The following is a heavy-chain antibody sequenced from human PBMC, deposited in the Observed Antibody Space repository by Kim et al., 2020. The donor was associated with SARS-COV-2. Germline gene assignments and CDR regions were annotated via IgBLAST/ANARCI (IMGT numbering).Heavy chain of an antibody. Sequence: SETLSLTCTVSGGSISSYYWSWIRQPPGKGLEWIGYIYYSGSTNYNPSLKSRVTISVDTSKNQFSLKLSSVTAADTAVYYCATGYDFWSGYSDLYYYYYMDVWGKGTTVTVSS. CDR2: IYYSGST. D-gene: IGHD3-3*01. CDR3: ATGYDFWSGYSDLYYYYYMDV. J-gene: IGHJ6*03. CDR1: GGSISSYY. V-gene: IGHV4-59*01.